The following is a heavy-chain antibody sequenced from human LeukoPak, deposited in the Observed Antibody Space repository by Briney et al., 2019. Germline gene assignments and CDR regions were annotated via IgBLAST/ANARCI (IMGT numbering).Heavy chain of an antibody. D-gene: IGHD3-10*01. V-gene: IGHV3-53*05. J-gene: IGHJ6*02. CDR3: ARDRILWFGELSGMDV. Sequence: GGSLRLSCAASGFTVTDNYMNWVRQSSGKGLEWVSVIYGGGDTNYADSVKGRFTISRDNSKNTLYLQMNSLRAEDTAVYYCARDRILWFGELSGMDVWGQGTTVTVSS. CDR1: GFTVTDNY. CDR2: IYGGGDT.